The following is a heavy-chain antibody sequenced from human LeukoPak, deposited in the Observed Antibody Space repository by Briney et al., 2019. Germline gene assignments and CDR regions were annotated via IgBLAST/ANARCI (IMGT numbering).Heavy chain of an antibody. Sequence: GGSLRLSCAASGVTFSSYAMSWVSQAPGKGLEWVSAISGSGGSTYYADSVKGRFTISRDNSKNTLYLQMNSLRAEDTAIYYCVRNWGEDYWGQGTLVTVSS. CDR2: ISGSGGST. J-gene: IGHJ4*02. CDR1: GVTFSSYA. V-gene: IGHV3-23*01. D-gene: IGHD7-27*01. CDR3: VRNWGEDY.